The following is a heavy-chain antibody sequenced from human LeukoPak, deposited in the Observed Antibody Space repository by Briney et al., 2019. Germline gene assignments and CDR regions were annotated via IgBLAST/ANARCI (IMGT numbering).Heavy chain of an antibody. CDR2: IWYDGSNK. Sequence: GRSLRLSCAASGFPFSSYGMHWVRQAPGKGLEWVAVIWYDGSNKYYADSVKGRFTISRDNSKNTLYLQMNSLRAEDTAVYYCAKDLGGGYGIFDYWGQGTLVTVSS. CDR1: GFPFSSYG. J-gene: IGHJ4*02. V-gene: IGHV3-33*06. CDR3: AKDLGGGYGIFDY. D-gene: IGHD5-12*01.